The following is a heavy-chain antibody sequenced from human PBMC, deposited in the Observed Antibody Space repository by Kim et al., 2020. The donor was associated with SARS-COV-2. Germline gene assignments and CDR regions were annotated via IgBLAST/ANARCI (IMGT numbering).Heavy chain of an antibody. CDR2: IKQDGSEK. J-gene: IGHJ5*02. CDR1: GFTFSSYW. D-gene: IGHD5-18*01. Sequence: GGSLRLSCAASGFTFSSYWMSWVRQAPGKGLEWVANIKQDGSEKYYVDSVKGRFTISRNNAKNSLYLQMSSLRAEDTAVYYCARAGDTAMVGNWFDPWGQGTLVTVSS. CDR3: ARAGDTAMVGNWFDP. V-gene: IGHV3-7*03.